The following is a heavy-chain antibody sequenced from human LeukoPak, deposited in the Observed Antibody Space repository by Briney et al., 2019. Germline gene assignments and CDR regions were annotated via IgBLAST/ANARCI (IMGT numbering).Heavy chain of an antibody. CDR1: GYTFTSYA. V-gene: IGHV7-4-1*04. D-gene: IGHD2-15*01. J-gene: IGHJ4*02. CDR3: ARTYCSGGSCYQSDY. Sequence: ASVKVSYKASGYTFTSYAMNWVRRAPGQGLEWMEWINTNTGNPMYAQGSTGRFVFSLDTSVSMAYLQISSLKAEDTAVYYCARTYCSGGSCYQSDYWGQGTLVTVSS. CDR2: INTNTGNP.